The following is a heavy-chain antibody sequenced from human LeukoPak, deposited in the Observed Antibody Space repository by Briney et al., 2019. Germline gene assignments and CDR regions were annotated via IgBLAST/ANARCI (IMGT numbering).Heavy chain of an antibody. V-gene: IGHV3-7*01. J-gene: IGHJ4*02. CDR3: SRSLDY. CDR1: GLPLSDDW. Sequence: GGSLRLSCAASGLPLSDDWMDWVRQAPGEGMEWVANINQDGRIQYYADSVRGRFIISRNNAKNSLYLQMYSLRAEDTAIYFWSRSLDYLGQGALVTVSS. CDR2: INQDGRIQ.